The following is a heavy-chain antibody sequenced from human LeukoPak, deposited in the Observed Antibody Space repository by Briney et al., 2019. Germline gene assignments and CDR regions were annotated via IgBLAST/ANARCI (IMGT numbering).Heavy chain of an antibody. D-gene: IGHD6-13*01. V-gene: IGHV3-7*01. Sequence: GGSLRLSCAASGFTFSSYRMSWGRQAPGKRREWVANIKQDRSEKYYVDSVKGRFTISRDNAKNSLYLQMNSLRAEDTAVYYCARWGFGSSWATDYWGQGTLVTVSS. CDR1: GFTFSSYR. CDR3: ARWGFGSSWATDY. J-gene: IGHJ4*02. CDR2: IKQDRSEK.